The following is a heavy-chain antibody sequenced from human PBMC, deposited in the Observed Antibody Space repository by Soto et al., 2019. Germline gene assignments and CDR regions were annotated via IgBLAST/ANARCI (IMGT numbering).Heavy chain of an antibody. J-gene: IGHJ6*02. CDR2: ISAYNGNT. V-gene: IGHV1-18*04. CDR3: ATDCSSTSCIGYYGMDV. D-gene: IGHD2-2*01. CDR1: GYTFTSYG. Sequence: ASVKVSCKASGYTFTSYGISWVRQAPGQGLEWMGWISAYNGNTNYAQKLQGRVTMTTDTSTSTAYMELRSLRSDDTAVYYCATDCSSTSCIGYYGMDVWGQGTTVTVSS.